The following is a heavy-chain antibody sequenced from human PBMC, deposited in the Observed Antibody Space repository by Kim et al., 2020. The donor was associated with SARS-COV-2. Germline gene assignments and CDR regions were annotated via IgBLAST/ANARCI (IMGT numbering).Heavy chain of an antibody. Sequence: YAQKVQSRVTITADESTSTAYMGLSSLRSEDTAVYYCASQNFGSGGFYFDYWGQGTLVTVSS. J-gene: IGHJ4*02. V-gene: IGHV1-69*01. D-gene: IGHD3-10*01. CDR3: ASQNFGSGGFYFDY.